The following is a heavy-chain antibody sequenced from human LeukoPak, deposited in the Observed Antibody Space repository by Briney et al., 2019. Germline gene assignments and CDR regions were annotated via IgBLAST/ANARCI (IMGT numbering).Heavy chain of an antibody. CDR1: AFTFSSYW. CDR3: ARGSGYSYGSLDP. D-gene: IGHD5-18*01. V-gene: IGHV3-74*03. CDR2: INGDGSST. J-gene: IGHJ5*02. Sequence: GGSLRLSCATSAFTFSSYWMHWVRQAPGKGLVWVSCINGDGSSTKYADSMKGRFIISRDNAKNTLYLQMNSLGVEDMAVYYCARGSGYSYGSLDPWGQGTLVTVSS.